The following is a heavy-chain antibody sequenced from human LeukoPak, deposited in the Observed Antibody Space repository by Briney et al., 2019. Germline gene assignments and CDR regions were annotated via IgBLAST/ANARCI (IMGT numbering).Heavy chain of an antibody. J-gene: IGHJ4*02. D-gene: IGHD3-22*01. Sequence: GGSLRLSCADSGFNFRTYAMSWVRQAPGKGLEWVATITDSGGTSYYADSVKGRFTISRDNSKNSLYLQMSNLRTGDTAVYYCVKSTYSDTSGYFAFDSWGQGSLVTVSA. CDR3: VKSTYSDTSGYFAFDS. CDR1: GFNFRTYA. CDR2: ITDSGGTS. V-gene: IGHV3-23*01.